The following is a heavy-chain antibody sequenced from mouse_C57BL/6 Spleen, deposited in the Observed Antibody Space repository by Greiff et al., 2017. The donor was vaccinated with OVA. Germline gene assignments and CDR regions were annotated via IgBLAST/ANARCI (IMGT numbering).Heavy chain of an antibody. Sequence: DVQLVESGGGLVKPGGSLKLSCAASGFTFSSYAMSWVRQTPEKRLEWVATISDGGSYTYYPDNVKGRFTISRDNAKNNLYLQMSHLKSEDTAMYYCARDRGYDGDYYAMDYWGQGTSVTVSS. D-gene: IGHD2-2*01. V-gene: IGHV5-4*01. J-gene: IGHJ4*01. CDR3: ARDRGYDGDYYAMDY. CDR1: GFTFSSYA. CDR2: ISDGGSYT.